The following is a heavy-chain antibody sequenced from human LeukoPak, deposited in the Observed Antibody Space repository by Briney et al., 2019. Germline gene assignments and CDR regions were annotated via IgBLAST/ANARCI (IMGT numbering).Heavy chain of an antibody. CDR1: GFTFSSYW. J-gene: IGHJ4*02. V-gene: IGHV3-7*03. CDR3: ARAPRKLEDSSGYQLDY. CDR2: INHNGNVN. Sequence: GGSLRLSCAASGFTFSSYWMNWARQAPGKGLEWVASINHNGNVNYYVDSVKGRFTISRDNAKNSLYLQMSNLRAEDTAVYYCARAPRKLEDSSGYQLDYWGQETLVTVSS. D-gene: IGHD3-22*01.